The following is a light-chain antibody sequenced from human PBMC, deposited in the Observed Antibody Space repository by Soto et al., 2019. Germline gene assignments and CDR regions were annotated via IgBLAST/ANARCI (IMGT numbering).Light chain of an antibody. V-gene: IGLV2-14*01. CDR1: SSDVGGYNY. CDR2: EVS. J-gene: IGLJ2*01. CDR3: SSYTSRSTHVV. Sequence: QSALPQPASVSGSPGQSITISCTGTSSDVGGYNYVSWYQQHPGKAPKLMIYEVSNRPSGVSNRFSGSKSGNTASLTISGLQAEDEGDYYCSSYTSRSTHVVFGGGTKLTVL.